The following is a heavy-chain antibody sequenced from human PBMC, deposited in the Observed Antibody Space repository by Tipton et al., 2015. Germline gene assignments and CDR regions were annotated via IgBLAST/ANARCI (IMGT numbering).Heavy chain of an antibody. D-gene: IGHD3-3*01. Sequence: TLSLTCNVSGVSSTYYWAWIRQPPGKGLEWIGSIYYSGTTFYTPSLKTRLTISMDTSKNQFSLTVSSVTAADTAVYFCASRFTTDAFDVWGRGTLVTVSS. CDR3: ASRFTTDAFDV. J-gene: IGHJ3*01. CDR1: GVSSTYY. V-gene: IGHV4-39*01. CDR2: IYYSGTT.